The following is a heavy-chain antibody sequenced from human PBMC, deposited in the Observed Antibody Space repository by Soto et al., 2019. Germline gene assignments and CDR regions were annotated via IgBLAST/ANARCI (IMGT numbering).Heavy chain of an antibody. CDR2: IYPGDSDT. CDR1: GYSFTSYW. CDR3: ARPPYSASYYYFDQ. J-gene: IGHJ4*02. V-gene: IGHV5-51*01. Sequence: GESLKISCNASGYSFTSYWIGWVRQMPGKGLEWMGIIYPGDSDTIYSPSFQGQVTISADKSISTAYLQWNSLKASDTAMYYCARPPYSASYYYFDQWGQGTPVTVSS. D-gene: IGHD1-26*01.